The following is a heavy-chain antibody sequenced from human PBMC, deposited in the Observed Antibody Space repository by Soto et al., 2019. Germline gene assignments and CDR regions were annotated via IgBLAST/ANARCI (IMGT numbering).Heavy chain of an antibody. CDR2: ISDSGGST. V-gene: IGHV3-23*01. J-gene: IGHJ4*02. D-gene: IGHD2-15*01. Sequence: EVQLLESGGGLVQPGGSLRLSCAASGFTFSSYAMSWVRQAPGKGLEWVSGISDSGGSTYYAVSVKGRFTISRDNSKNTLFLQMNSLRAEDTAVYYFANGCGGTCYSRIHYWGQGTLVTVSS. CDR1: GFTFSSYA. CDR3: ANGCGGTCYSRIHY.